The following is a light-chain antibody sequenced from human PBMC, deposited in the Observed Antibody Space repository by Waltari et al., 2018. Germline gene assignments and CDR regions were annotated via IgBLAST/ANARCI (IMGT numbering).Light chain of an antibody. V-gene: IGKV3D-15*01. Sequence: EIVMTQSPATLSVSPGERATLSCRASQSVSSNLAWYQQGAGQAPRLLIHGASTRATGIPARFSGSGAGTEFTLTISSLQSEDFAVYYCQQYNNWPPVTFGQGTKLEIK. CDR3: QQYNNWPPVT. CDR1: QSVSSN. CDR2: GAS. J-gene: IGKJ2*01.